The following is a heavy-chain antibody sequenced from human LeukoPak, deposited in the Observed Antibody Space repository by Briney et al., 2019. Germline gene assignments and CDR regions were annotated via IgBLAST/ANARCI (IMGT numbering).Heavy chain of an antibody. J-gene: IGHJ6*03. CDR2: IKQDGSEK. Sequence: PGGSLRLSCAASGFTFSSYWMSWVRQAPGKGLEWVANIKQDGSEKHYVDSVKGRFTISRDNTKNSLYLQLNSLRAEDTAVYYCARTGTRGAIRGYYMDVWGKGTTVTISS. V-gene: IGHV3-7*01. D-gene: IGHD3-10*01. CDR1: GFTFSSYW. CDR3: ARTGTRGAIRGYYMDV.